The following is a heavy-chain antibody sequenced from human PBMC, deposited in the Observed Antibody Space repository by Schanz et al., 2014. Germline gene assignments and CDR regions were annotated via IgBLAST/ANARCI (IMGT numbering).Heavy chain of an antibody. CDR2: INPIGGST. D-gene: IGHD3-10*01. V-gene: IGHV1-46*03. Sequence: QVHLVQSGAEVHKPGASLKISCKASGYTFTNFFLHWVRQAPGQGLEWMGIINPIGGSTTYAQKFRGAVTLTTGTSTDTAYLELTSLRSEDTAVYDCARGSPEKRIRGELDYWGQGTLXTVSS. J-gene: IGHJ4*02. CDR3: ARGSPEKRIRGELDY. CDR1: GYTFTNFF.